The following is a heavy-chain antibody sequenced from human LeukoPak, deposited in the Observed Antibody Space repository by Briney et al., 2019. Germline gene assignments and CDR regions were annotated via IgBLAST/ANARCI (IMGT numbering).Heavy chain of an antibody. V-gene: IGHV1-46*01. CDR3: ARSCSSTSCTPVSYYYYYYMDV. CDR2: INPSGGST. Sequence: ASVTVSCKASGYTFTSYYMHWVRQAPGQGLEWMGIINPSGGSTSYAQKFQGRVTMTRDMSTSTVYMELSSLRSEDTAVYYCARSCSSTSCTPVSYYYYYYMDVWGKGTTVTVSS. CDR1: GYTFTSYY. D-gene: IGHD2-2*01. J-gene: IGHJ6*03.